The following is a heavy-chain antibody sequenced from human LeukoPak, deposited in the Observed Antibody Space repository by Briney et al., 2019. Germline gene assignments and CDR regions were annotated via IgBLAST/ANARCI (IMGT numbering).Heavy chain of an antibody. CDR1: GFTFSSYG. Sequence: GGSLRLSCAASGFTFSSYGMHWVRQAPGKGLAWVAFIRYDGSNKYYAASVKGRFTISRDNSKNTLYLQMNSLRAEDTAVYYCAKVSRPLWFCDDAFDIWGQGTMVTVSS. V-gene: IGHV3-30*02. D-gene: IGHD3-10*01. CDR3: AKVSRPLWFCDDAFDI. CDR2: IRYDGSNK. J-gene: IGHJ3*02.